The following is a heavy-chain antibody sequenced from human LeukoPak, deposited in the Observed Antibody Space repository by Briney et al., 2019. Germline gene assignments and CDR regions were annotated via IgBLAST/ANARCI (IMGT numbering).Heavy chain of an antibody. CDR1: GFTFSSYW. J-gene: IGHJ4*02. V-gene: IGHV3-7*01. CDR3: ALTPDYYGSGSFDY. CDR2: IKQDGSEK. Sequence: TGGSLRLSCAASGFTFSSYWMSWVRQAPGKGLEWVAGIKQDGSEKYYVDSVKGRFTISRDNAKNSLYLQMNNLRAEDTAVYYCALTPDYYGSGSFDYWGQGTLVTVSS. D-gene: IGHD3-10*01.